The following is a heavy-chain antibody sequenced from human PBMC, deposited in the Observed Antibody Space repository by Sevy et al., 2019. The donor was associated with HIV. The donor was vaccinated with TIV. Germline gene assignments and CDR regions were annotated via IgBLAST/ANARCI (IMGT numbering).Heavy chain of an antibody. Sequence: GGSLRLSCAASGFIFSGYNMHWVRQAPGKGLESVSSISTSSTYIYQADSVKGRFTISRDNAQNSVYLQMNSLRVEDTALYYCARGSCIGGSCHTGYHGMDVWGQGTTVTVSS. D-gene: IGHD2-15*01. J-gene: IGHJ6*02. CDR3: ARGSCIGGSCHTGYHGMDV. CDR2: ISTSSTYI. CDR1: GFIFSGYN. V-gene: IGHV3-21*06.